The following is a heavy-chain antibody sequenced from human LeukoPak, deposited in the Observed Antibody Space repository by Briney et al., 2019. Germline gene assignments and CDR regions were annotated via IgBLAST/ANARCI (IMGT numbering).Heavy chain of an antibody. CDR1: GGYISSSNW. D-gene: IGHD3-22*01. V-gene: IGHV4-4*02. Sequence: ASGTLSLTCAVSGGYISSSNWWSWVRQPPGKGLEWIGEIYHSGSTNYNPSLKSRVTISVDKSKNQFSLKLSSVTAADTAVYYCARILGSGYLYFDYWGQGTLVTVSS. CDR3: ARILGSGYLYFDY. J-gene: IGHJ4*02. CDR2: IYHSGST.